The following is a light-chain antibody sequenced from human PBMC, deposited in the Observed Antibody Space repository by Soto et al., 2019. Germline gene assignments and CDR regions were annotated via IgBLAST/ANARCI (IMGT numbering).Light chain of an antibody. V-gene: IGLV2-14*01. CDR2: EVS. CDR1: SSDVGGYNY. Sequence: QSALTQPASVSGSPGQSITISCTGTSSDVGGYNYVSWYQQHPGKAPKLMIYEVSNRPSGVSNRFSGSKSGNTASLTISGLQAEDEADHYCSSYTSSSTRLVFGNGTKVTVL. J-gene: IGLJ1*01. CDR3: SSYTSSSTRLV.